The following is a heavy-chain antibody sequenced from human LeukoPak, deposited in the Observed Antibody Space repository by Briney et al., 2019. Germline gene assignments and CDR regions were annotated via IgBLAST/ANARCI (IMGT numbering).Heavy chain of an antibody. J-gene: IGHJ5*02. V-gene: IGHV4-30-4*01. D-gene: IGHD3-10*01. CDR3: ARGFGAGNYYYGWFDP. Sequence: SETLSLTCTASGATISSGDYHWNCNPQPPGQDREWIGLIHDSGSTYYNPSLKSRVSISRDMSKNQLSLMLSSVTAADTAVYYCARGFGAGNYYYGWFDPWGQGTLVSVSS. CDR2: IHDSGST. CDR1: GATISSGDYH.